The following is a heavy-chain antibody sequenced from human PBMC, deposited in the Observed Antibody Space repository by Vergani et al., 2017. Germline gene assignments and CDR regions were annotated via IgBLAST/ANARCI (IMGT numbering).Heavy chain of an antibody. CDR2: IYYSGST. Sequence: QVQLQQWGAGLLKPSETLSLTCTVSGGSISSYYWSWIRQPPGKGLEWIGYIYYSGSTNYNPSLKSRVTISLDTSKNQFSLKLSSVTAADTAVYYCAREPYSSSENAFDIWGQGTMVTVSS. CDR3: AREPYSSSENAFDI. D-gene: IGHD6-6*01. CDR1: GGSISSYY. V-gene: IGHV4-59*01. J-gene: IGHJ3*02.